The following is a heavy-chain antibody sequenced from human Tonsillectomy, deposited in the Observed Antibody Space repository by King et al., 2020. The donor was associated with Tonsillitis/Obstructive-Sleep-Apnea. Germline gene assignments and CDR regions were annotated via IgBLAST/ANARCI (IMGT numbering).Heavy chain of an antibody. CDR3: ARDNHGYDD. CDR2: ISSYI. J-gene: IGHJ4*02. CDR1: GFTFSSYS. Sequence: VQLVESGGGLVKPGGSLRLSCAASGFTFSSYSMNWVRQAPGKGLEWVSSISSYIYYADSVKGRFTISRDNAKNSMYLRMNSLRAEDTAVYYCARDNHGYDDWGQGTLVTVSS. D-gene: IGHD3-3*01. V-gene: IGHV3-21*01.